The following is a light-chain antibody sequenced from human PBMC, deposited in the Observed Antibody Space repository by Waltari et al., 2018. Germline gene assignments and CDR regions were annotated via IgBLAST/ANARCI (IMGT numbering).Light chain of an antibody. Sequence: DIQMTQSPSTLSASVGDRVTITCRASQRISSWLAWYQQKPGKAPKLLIYKASSLESGVPSRFSGSGSGTESTLTISSLQPDDFATYYCQQYNSYSTFGQGTKVEI. CDR3: QQYNSYST. CDR1: QRISSW. J-gene: IGKJ1*01. V-gene: IGKV1-5*03. CDR2: KAS.